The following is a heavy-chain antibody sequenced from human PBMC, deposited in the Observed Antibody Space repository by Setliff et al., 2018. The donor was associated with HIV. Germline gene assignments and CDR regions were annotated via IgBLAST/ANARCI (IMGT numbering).Heavy chain of an antibody. Sequence: SETLSLTCAVYGGSFSDYYWSWIRQPPGKGLEWIGEINHSGSTYYNPSLKSRVTISVDKSKNKFSLKLSSAAAADTAVYYCASTSEHCGSYRRYDYYYIDVWGKGTTVTISS. CDR2: INHSGST. CDR1: GGSFSDYY. D-gene: IGHD1-26*01. V-gene: IGHV4-34*01. J-gene: IGHJ6*03. CDR3: ASTSEHCGSYRRYDYYYIDV.